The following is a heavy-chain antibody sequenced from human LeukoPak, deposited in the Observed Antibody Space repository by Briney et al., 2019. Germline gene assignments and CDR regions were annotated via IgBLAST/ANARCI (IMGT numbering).Heavy chain of an antibody. J-gene: IGHJ4*02. D-gene: IGHD4-23*01. CDR1: GFSVSGNY. V-gene: IGHV3-53*01. Sequence: GVSLRLSCAVSGFSVSGNYVSWIRQAPGKGLEWVSLIYSGGTTYYADSVKGRFTISRDNSKNTLYLQMNSLRAEDTAVYYCARRAGGYSHPYDYWGQGILVTVSS. CDR2: IYSGGTT. CDR3: ARRAGGYSHPYDY.